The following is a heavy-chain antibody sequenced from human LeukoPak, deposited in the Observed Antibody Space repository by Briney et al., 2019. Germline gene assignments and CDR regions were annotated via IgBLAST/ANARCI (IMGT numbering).Heavy chain of an antibody. J-gene: IGHJ4*02. CDR2: IRYDGSNK. Sequence: PGGSLRLSCAASGFTFSSYGMHWVRQAPGKGLEWVAFIRYDGSNKYYADSVKGRFTISRDNSKNTLYPQMNSLRAEDTAVYYCAKAGHSGSYYNYFDYWGQGTLVTVSS. V-gene: IGHV3-30*02. CDR3: AKAGHSGSYYNYFDY. CDR1: GFTFSSYG. D-gene: IGHD1-26*01.